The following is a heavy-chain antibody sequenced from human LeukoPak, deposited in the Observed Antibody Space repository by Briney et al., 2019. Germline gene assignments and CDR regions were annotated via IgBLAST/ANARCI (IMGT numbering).Heavy chain of an antibody. CDR2: MYYTGRT. CDR3: ARDARVYYYYYYMDV. Sequence: SETLSLTCTVSGDSMSYYYWSWIRQTPGKGLEWLGYMYYTGRTKYNPSLKSRVTMSVDTSKNQFSLKLSSVTAADTAVYYCARDARVYYYYYYMDVWGKGTTVTISS. V-gene: IGHV4-59*12. CDR1: GDSMSYYY. J-gene: IGHJ6*03.